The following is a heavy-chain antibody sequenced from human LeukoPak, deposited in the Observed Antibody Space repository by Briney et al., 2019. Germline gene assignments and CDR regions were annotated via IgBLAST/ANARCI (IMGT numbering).Heavy chain of an antibody. CDR1: GFTFSSYW. CDR3: ARLSRFLEWLLLFDAFDI. V-gene: IGHV3-7*01. CDR2: IKQDGSEK. J-gene: IGHJ3*02. D-gene: IGHD3-3*01. Sequence: PGGSLRLSCAASGFTFSSYWMSWVRQAPGKGLEWVANIKQDGSEKYYVDSVKGRFTISRDNAKNSLYLQMNSLRAEDTAVYYCARLSRFLEWLLLFDAFDIWGQGTMVTVSS.